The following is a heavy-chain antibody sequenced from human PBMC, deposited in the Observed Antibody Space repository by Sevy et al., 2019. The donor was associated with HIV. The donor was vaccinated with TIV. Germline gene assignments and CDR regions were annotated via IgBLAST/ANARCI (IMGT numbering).Heavy chain of an antibody. D-gene: IGHD6-13*01. CDR2: IRSKAYGGTT. CDR1: GFTFGDYA. J-gene: IGHJ4*02. V-gene: IGHV3-49*03. Sequence: GGSLRLSCTASGFTFGDYAMRWFRQAPGKGLEWVGFIRSKAYGGTTEYAASVKGRFTISRDDSKSIAYLQMNSLKTEDTAVYYCTREPIYSSSCDYWGQGTLVTVSS. CDR3: TREPIYSSSCDY.